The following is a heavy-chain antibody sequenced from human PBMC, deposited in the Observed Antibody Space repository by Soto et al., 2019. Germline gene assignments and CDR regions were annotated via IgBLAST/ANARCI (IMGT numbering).Heavy chain of an antibody. CDR3: ARVRLSASLRYFEQAPRYMDV. CDR1: GFTFSSYS. V-gene: IGHV3-21*01. CDR2: ISSSSSYI. J-gene: IGHJ6*03. D-gene: IGHD3-9*01. Sequence: EVQLVESGGGLVKPGGSLRLSCAASGFTFSSYSMNWVRQAPGKGLEWVSSISSSSSYIYYADSVKGRFTISRDNAKNSLYLQMNSLRAEDTAVYYCARVRLSASLRYFEQAPRYMDVWGKGTTVTVSS.